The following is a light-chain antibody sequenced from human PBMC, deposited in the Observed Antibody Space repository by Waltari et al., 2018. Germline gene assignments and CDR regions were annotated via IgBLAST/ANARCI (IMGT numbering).Light chain of an antibody. Sequence: QSVLTQPPSASGTPGQRVTISCSGGSSNIGSNVVTWYQQFPGTAPKLLIYSSSQRPSGVPDRFSCSKSGTSASLAISGLQSEDDADFYCASWDDSLNGWVFGGGTKLTVL. CDR1: SSNIGSNV. J-gene: IGLJ3*02. CDR2: SSS. V-gene: IGLV1-44*01. CDR3: ASWDDSLNGWV.